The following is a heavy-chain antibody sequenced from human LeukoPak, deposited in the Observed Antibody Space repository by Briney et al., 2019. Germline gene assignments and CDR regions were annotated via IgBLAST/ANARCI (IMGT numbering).Heavy chain of an antibody. CDR3: ARQMTTVTTEGAFDI. J-gene: IGHJ3*02. Sequence: GESLKISCKGSGYSFTSYWIGWVRQMPGKGLEWMGIIYPGDSDTRYSPSFQGQVTISADKSISTAYLQWSSLKASDTAMYYCARQMTTVTTEGAFDIWGQGTMVTVSS. V-gene: IGHV5-51*01. CDR2: IYPGDSDT. D-gene: IGHD4-17*01. CDR1: GYSFTSYW.